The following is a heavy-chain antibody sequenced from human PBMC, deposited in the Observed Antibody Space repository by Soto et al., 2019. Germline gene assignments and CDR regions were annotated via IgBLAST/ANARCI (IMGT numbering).Heavy chain of an antibody. Sequence: ASVKVSCKASGYTFTTYGISWVRQAPGQGLEWMGWINTHNGDTNYAQKLQGRVIMTTDTSTTTAYMELRSLRSDDTAVYYCTREGSAPYYYYGMDVWGQGTTVTVS. D-gene: IGHD3-10*01. CDR2: INTHNGDT. CDR1: GYTFTTYG. J-gene: IGHJ6*02. V-gene: IGHV1-18*01. CDR3: TREGSAPYYYYGMDV.